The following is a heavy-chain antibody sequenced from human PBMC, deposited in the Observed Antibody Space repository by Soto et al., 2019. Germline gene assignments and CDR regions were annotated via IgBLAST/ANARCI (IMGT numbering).Heavy chain of an antibody. CDR2: ISSSGSII. V-gene: IGHV3-11*01. J-gene: IGHJ4*02. D-gene: IGHD3-22*01. CDR3: ARDLGYYDSSGYFDY. CDR1: GFTFSDYY. Sequence: GGSLRLSCAASGFTFSDYYMSWIRQARGKGLEWVSYISSSGSIIYYADSVKGRFTISRDNAKSSLYLQMNSLRAEDAAVYYCARDLGYYDSSGYFDYWGQGTLVTVSS.